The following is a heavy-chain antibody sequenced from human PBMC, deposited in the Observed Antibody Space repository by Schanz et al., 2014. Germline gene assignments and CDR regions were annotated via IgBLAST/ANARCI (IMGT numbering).Heavy chain of an antibody. CDR2: ISYDGSSK. D-gene: IGHD3-10*01. Sequence: QVQLVESGGGVVQPGRSLRLSCAVSGFTVNTNYMSWVRQAPGKGLEWVALISYDGSSKNHADSVQGRFTISRDNSKNALYLQMNSLRAEDTAVYYCAKDQGSYGSGSYSYFDYWGQGTLVTVSS. V-gene: IGHV3-30*18. J-gene: IGHJ4*02. CDR1: GFTVNTNY. CDR3: AKDQGSYGSGSYSYFDY.